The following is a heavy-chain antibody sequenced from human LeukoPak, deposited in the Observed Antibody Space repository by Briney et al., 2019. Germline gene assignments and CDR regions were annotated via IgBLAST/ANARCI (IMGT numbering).Heavy chain of an antibody. CDR3: ARLATELLGIDY. V-gene: IGHV4-39*01. Sequence: SETLSLTCTVSGGSISSTNYYWGWIRQPPGKGLEWIGSIYYSGSTYYNPSLKSRVTISVDTSKNQFSLKLSSVTAADTAVYYRARLATELLGIDYWGQGTLVTVSS. CDR1: GGSISSTNYY. D-gene: IGHD1-7*01. CDR2: IYYSGST. J-gene: IGHJ4*02.